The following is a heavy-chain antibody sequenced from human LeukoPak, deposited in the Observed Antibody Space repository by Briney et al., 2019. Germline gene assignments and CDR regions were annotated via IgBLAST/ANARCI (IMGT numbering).Heavy chain of an antibody. V-gene: IGHV3-7*01. D-gene: IGHD1-1*01. CDR2: IKQDGSEK. Sequence: GGSLRLSCAASGFTFSSYWMSWVRQAPGKGLEWVANIKQDGSEKYYVDSVKGRFTISRDNAKNSLYLQMNSLRAEDTAVYYCARQLELGGYYYYYYMDVWGKGTTVTISS. CDR3: ARQLELGGYYYYYYMDV. J-gene: IGHJ6*03. CDR1: GFTFSSYW.